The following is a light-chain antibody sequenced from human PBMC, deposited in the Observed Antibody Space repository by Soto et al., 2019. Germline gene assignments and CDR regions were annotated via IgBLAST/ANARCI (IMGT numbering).Light chain of an antibody. J-gene: IGKJ5*01. CDR2: DVS. Sequence: AIQLTRSPSSLSASVGDRVTITCRASQDIRGALAWYQQKPGKAPKILIYDVSSLQSGVPSRFSGSSSGTDFTLTISGLQPEDFATYYCQQFNSYPIIFGQGTRLDIK. CDR1: QDIRGA. V-gene: IGKV1-13*02. CDR3: QQFNSYPII.